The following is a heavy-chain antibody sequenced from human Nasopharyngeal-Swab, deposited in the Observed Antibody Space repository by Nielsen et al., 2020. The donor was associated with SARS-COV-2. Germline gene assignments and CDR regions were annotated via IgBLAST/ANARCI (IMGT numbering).Heavy chain of an antibody. D-gene: IGHD3-9*01. V-gene: IGHV3-23*01. Sequence: WIRQPPGKGLEWVSAISGSGGSTYYADSVRGRFTISRDNSKNTLYLQMNSLRAEDTAVYYYAKGPGYDILTGYFYYYYMDVWGKGTTVTVSS. CDR2: ISGSGGST. J-gene: IGHJ6*03. CDR3: AKGPGYDILTGYFYYYYMDV.